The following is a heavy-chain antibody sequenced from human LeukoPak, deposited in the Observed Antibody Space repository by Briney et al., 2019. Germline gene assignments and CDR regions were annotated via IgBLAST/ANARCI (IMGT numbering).Heavy chain of an antibody. J-gene: IGHJ4*02. CDR3: ARVFCTGGSCYGPFDY. CDR2: IWSDGSKE. Sequence: GGSLRLSCAASGFTFSSSGMHWVRQAPGKGLEWVAVIWSDGSKEYYADSVKGRFSISRDNSRNTVYVQMNSLRVEDTAIYYCARVFCTGGSCYGPFDYWSQGTLVTVSS. CDR1: GFTFSSSG. D-gene: IGHD2-15*01. V-gene: IGHV3-33*08.